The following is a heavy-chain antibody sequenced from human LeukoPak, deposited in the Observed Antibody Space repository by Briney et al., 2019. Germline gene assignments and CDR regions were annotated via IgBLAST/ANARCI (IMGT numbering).Heavy chain of an antibody. V-gene: IGHV6-1*01. Sequence: SQTLSLTCAISGDSVSSNSAAWHWIRQSPSRGLEWLGRTYYRSKWYNDYAVSVKSRITINPDTSKNQFSLQLNSVTPEDTAVYYCASGRAVAGMGDYYYYYGMDVWGQGTTVTVSS. CDR1: GDSVSSNSAA. D-gene: IGHD6-19*01. J-gene: IGHJ6*02. CDR3: ASGRAVAGMGDYYYYYGMDV. CDR2: TYYRSKWYN.